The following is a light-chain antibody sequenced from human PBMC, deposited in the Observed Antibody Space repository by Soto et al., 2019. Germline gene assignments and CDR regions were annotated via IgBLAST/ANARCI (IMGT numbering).Light chain of an antibody. V-gene: IGKV1-39*01. J-gene: IGKJ1*01. CDR1: QSISSY. Sequence: DIQMTQSPSSLSASVGDRVTITCRASQSISSYLNWYQQKPGKAPKLLIYAASSLHSGVPSRFSGSGSGTDFTLTISSLQPEDFATYYCQQTYSTLTWTGGQGTKVDIK. CDR3: QQTYSTLTWT. CDR2: AAS.